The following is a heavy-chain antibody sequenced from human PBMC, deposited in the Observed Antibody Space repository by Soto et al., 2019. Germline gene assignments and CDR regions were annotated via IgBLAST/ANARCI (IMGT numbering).Heavy chain of an antibody. Sequence: TGGSLRLSCAASGFTFSTYWMHWVRQGPGKELVWVSHIDNDGGFTTYADSVKGRFTISRDNAENTVYLEMNSLRAEDSAVYYCARDYPGNGIDLWGQGTLVTVSS. V-gene: IGHV3-74*01. CDR3: ARDYPGNGIDL. J-gene: IGHJ5*02. CDR1: GFTFSTYW. D-gene: IGHD1-1*01. CDR2: IDNDGGFT.